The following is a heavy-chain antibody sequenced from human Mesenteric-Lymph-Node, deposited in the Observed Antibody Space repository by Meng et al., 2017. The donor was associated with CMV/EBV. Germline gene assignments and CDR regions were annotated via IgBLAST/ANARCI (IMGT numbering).Heavy chain of an antibody. D-gene: IGHD2-2*01. J-gene: IGHJ3*02. CDR2: ISSSDSTI. V-gene: IGHV3-48*04. Sequence: GVLKISCAASGFTFSRHWMTWVRQAPGKGLEWVSYISSSDSTIYYADSVKGRFTISRDNAKNSLYLQMNSLSAEDTAVYYCARLRGGGRSSTTCSNAFDIWGQGTMVTVSS. CDR1: GFTFSRHW. CDR3: ARLRGGGRSSTTCSNAFDI.